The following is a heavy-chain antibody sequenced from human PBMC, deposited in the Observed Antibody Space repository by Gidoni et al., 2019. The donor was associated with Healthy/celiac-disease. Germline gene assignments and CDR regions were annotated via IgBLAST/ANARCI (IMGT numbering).Heavy chain of an antibody. CDR1: GFTFSSYD. CDR2: IGTAGDT. V-gene: IGHV3-13*01. D-gene: IGHD6-19*01. Sequence: EVQLVESGGGLVQPGGALRLPCAASGFTFSSYDMHWVRQATGKGLEWVSAIGTAGDTYYPGSVKGRFTIARENAKNSLYLQMNSLRAGDTAVYYCARGTYSSGWYGVDYWGQGTLVTVSS. CDR3: ARGTYSSGWYGVDY. J-gene: IGHJ4*02.